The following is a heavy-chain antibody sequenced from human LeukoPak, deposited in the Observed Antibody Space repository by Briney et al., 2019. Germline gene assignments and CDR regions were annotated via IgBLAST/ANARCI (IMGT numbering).Heavy chain of an antibody. V-gene: IGHV1-2*02. CDR3: VRDFYGGTSETFDY. Sequence: ASVNVSCKASGYTFTTYYMNWVRQAPGQGLEWMGSTNPNSGGTNYAQKFKGRVTINRDTSINTAYMELNRLRSDGAALDYCVRDFYGGTSETFDYWGQGTLVTVSS. D-gene: IGHD4-23*01. CDR2: TNPNSGGT. J-gene: IGHJ4*02. CDR1: GYTFTTYY.